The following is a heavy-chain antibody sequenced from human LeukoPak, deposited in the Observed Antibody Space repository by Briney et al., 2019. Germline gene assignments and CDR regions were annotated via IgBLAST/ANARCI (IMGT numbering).Heavy chain of an antibody. J-gene: IGHJ3*02. Sequence: SETLSLTCTVSGGSISSYYWSWIRQPAGKGLEWIGRIYTSGSTNYNPSLKSRVTMSVDTSKNQFSLKLSSETAADTAVYYCARHPAGPDTVHYCSSTSCYAFDIWGQGTMVTVSS. CDR2: IYTSGST. CDR3: ARHPAGPDTVHYCSSTSCYAFDI. CDR1: GGSISSYY. V-gene: IGHV4-4*07. D-gene: IGHD2-2*01.